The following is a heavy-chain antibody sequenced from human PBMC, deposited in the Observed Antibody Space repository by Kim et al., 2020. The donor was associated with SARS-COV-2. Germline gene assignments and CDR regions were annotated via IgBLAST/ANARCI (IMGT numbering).Heavy chain of an antibody. V-gene: IGHV4-39*01. CDR1: GGSISSSSYY. Sequence: SETLSLTCTVSGGSISSSSYYWGWIRQPPGKGLEWIGSIYYSGSTYYNPSLKSRVTISVDTSKNQFSLKLSSVTAADTAVYYCASSLDTAMVWGQGTLVTVSS. CDR2: IYYSGST. J-gene: IGHJ4*02. CDR3: ASSLDTAMV. D-gene: IGHD5-18*01.